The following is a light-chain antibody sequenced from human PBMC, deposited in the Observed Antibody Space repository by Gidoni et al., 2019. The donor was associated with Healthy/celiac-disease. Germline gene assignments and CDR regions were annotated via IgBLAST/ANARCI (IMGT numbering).Light chain of an antibody. CDR3: QQRSNWPPMYT. Sequence: EIALTQSPATLSSSPGERATLSCRASQRVRSYLAWYQQKPGQAPRLLIYDASTRATGIPARFSGSGSGTDFTLTISSLGPEEFAVYYCQQRSNWPPMYTFGQGTKLEIK. CDR1: QRVRSY. CDR2: DAS. V-gene: IGKV3-11*01. J-gene: IGKJ2*01.